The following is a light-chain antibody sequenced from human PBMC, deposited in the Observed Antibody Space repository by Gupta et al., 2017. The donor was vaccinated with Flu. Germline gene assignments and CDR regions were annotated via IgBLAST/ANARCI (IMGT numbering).Light chain of an antibody. V-gene: IGLV4-60*03. J-gene: IGLJ3*02. CDR1: SGNSSYI. CDR2: RDGRGSY. CDR3: ETWDSNTRV. Sequence: QPVLTQSSPASASLGASVKLSCTLSSGNSSYIFAWHQQQQGKAPRYLMMRDGRGSYNKGSGVPDRFSGASSAAERYITISNLQAEDDSYDYCETWDSNTRVFGGGTKLTVL.